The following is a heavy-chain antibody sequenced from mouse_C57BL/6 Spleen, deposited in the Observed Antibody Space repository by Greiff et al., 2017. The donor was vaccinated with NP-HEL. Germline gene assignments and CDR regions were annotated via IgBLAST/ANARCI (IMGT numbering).Heavy chain of an antibody. CDR1: GYTFTDYN. V-gene: IGHV1-22*01. J-gene: IGHJ3*01. CDR3: ARTGTGWFAY. Sequence: VQLKESGPELVKPGASVKMSCKASGYTFTDYNMHWVKQSHGKSLEWIGYINPNNGGTSYNQKFKGKATLTVNKSSSTAYMELRSLTSEDSAVYYCARTGTGWFAYWGQGTLVTVSA. CDR2: INPNNGGT. D-gene: IGHD4-1*01.